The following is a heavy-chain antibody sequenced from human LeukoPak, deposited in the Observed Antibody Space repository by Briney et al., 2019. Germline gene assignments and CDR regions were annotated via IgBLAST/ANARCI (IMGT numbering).Heavy chain of an antibody. Sequence: AGGSLRLSCVASGFTFSSYEMNWVRQAPGRGLEWLSYIGSSDSTTHYADSVKGRFTISRDNAKNSLYLQMNSLRVEDTAVYYCARKLGIVVVTAIEYYFDYWGQGTLVNVSS. CDR3: ARKLGIVVVTAIEYYFDY. J-gene: IGHJ4*02. CDR1: GFTFSSYE. CDR2: IGSSDSTT. D-gene: IGHD2-21*02. V-gene: IGHV3-48*03.